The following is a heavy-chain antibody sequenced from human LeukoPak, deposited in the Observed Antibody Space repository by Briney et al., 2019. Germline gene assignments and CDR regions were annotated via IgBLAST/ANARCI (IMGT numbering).Heavy chain of an antibody. CDR1: GFTFSTYG. J-gene: IGHJ1*01. D-gene: IGHD3-22*01. V-gene: IGHV3-23*01. CDR3: AEHYYDSSGSPAGFQH. Sequence: GGSLRLSCAASGFTFSTYGMSWVRQAPGKGLQWVSAISGSGGTTYYADSVKGRFTISRDNSKNTLYLQMNSLRAEDTVVYYCAEHYYDSSGSPAGFQHWGQGTLVTVSS. CDR2: ISGSGGTT.